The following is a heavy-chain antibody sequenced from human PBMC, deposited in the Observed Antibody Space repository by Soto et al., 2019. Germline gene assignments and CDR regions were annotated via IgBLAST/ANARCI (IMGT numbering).Heavy chain of an antibody. CDR1: GYTFTSYG. CDR3: ARYRRTTAYCGGDCYKNDAFDI. Sequence: ASVKVSCKASGYTFTSYGISWVRQAPGQGLERMGWISAYNGNTNYAQKLQGRVTMTTDTSTSTAYMELRSLRSDDTAVYYCARYRRTTAYCGGDCYKNDAFDIWGQGTMVTVSS. CDR2: ISAYNGNT. V-gene: IGHV1-18*01. J-gene: IGHJ3*02. D-gene: IGHD2-21*01.